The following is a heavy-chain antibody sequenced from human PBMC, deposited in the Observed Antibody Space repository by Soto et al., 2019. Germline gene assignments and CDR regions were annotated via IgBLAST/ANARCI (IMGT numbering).Heavy chain of an antibody. Sequence: QVQLQESGPGLVKPSQTLSLTCTVSGGSISSGDYYWSWIRQPPGKGLGWIGYIYYSGSTYYNPSLKSRVTISVDTSKNQFSLKLSSVTAADTAVYYCARDIWFDAVAAHNWFDPWGQGTLVTVSS. D-gene: IGHD6-19*01. CDR3: ARDIWFDAVAAHNWFDP. CDR1: GGSISSGDYY. J-gene: IGHJ5*02. V-gene: IGHV4-30-4*01. CDR2: IYYSGST.